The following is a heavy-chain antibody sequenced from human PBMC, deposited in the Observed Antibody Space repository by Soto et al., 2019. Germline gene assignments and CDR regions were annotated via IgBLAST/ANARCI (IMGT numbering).Heavy chain of an antibody. CDR3: AHKAYYDSTLVYFDY. J-gene: IGHJ4*02. D-gene: IGHD3-22*01. V-gene: IGHV2-5*01. CDR1: GGSISSGGYS. Sequence: TLSLTCAVSGGSISSGGYSWSWIRQPPGKALEWLALIYWNDDKRYSPSLKSRLTITKDTSKNQVVLTMTNMDPVDTATYYCAHKAYYDSTLVYFDYWGQGTLVTVSS. CDR2: IYWNDDK.